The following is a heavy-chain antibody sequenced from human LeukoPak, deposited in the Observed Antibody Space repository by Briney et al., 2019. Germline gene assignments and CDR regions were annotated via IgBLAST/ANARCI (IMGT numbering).Heavy chain of an antibody. CDR3: AKDLYGDYGGLDY. CDR1: GFTFGSHN. Sequence: GGSLRLSCAASGFTFGSHNMQWVRQAPGKGLEWVSAIGRSAGSTNYADSVKGRFTISRDNSKNTLYLQMNSLRAEDTAVYYCAKDLYGDYGGLDYWGQGTLVTVSS. V-gene: IGHV3-23*01. J-gene: IGHJ4*02. CDR2: IGRSAGST. D-gene: IGHD4-17*01.